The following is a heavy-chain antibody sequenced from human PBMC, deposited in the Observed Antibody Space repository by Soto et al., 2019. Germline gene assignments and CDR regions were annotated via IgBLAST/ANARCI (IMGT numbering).Heavy chain of an antibody. CDR2: IYYSGST. CDR1: GGSISSYY. CDR3: ARDLVVDTARVRGYFGVDV. J-gene: IGHJ6*02. D-gene: IGHD5-18*01. Sequence: SETLSLTCTVSGGSISSYYWSWIRQPPGKGLEWIGYIYYSGSTNYNPSLKSRVTISVDRSKNQYSLKLSSVTAADTAAYYCARDLVVDTARVRGYFGVDVWGQGTTVTVSS. V-gene: IGHV4-59*01.